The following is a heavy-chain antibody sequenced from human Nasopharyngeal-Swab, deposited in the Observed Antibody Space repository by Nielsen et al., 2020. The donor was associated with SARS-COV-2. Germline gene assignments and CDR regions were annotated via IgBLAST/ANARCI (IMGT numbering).Heavy chain of an antibody. J-gene: IGHJ6*02. Sequence: ASVKVSCKAAGDTVRSYEINWVRQATGQGLEWMGWMNPNSGNTGYAQKFQGRVTMTRNTSISTAYMELSSLRSEDTAVYYCARDRGAAMAGRGWIGGVYYYGMDVWGQGTTVTVSS. D-gene: IGHD5-18*01. CDR2: MNPNSGNT. V-gene: IGHV1-8*01. CDR1: GDTVRSYE. CDR3: ARDRGAAMAGRGWIGGVYYYGMDV.